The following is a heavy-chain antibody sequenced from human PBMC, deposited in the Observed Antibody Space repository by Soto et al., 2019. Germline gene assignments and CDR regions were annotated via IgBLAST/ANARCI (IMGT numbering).Heavy chain of an antibody. CDR1: VFTFAAYA. V-gene: IGHV3-9*01. CDR2: ISWNSGSI. Sequence: LRVSCASPVFTFAAYAIHLVRQFPGKGLEWVSGISWNSGSIVYADSVRGRFTMSRDNASNSVSLQMNSLRPEDTAVYYCAKDGSSAGSIYWLGHWGQGTLVTVSS. J-gene: IGHJ4*02. CDR3: AKDGSSAGSIYWLGH. D-gene: IGHD1-1*01.